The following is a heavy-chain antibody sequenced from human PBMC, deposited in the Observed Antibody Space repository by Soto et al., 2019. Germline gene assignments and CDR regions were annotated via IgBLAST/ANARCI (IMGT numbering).Heavy chain of an antibody. V-gene: IGHV3-30*18. D-gene: IGHD6-19*01. J-gene: IGHJ1*01. CDR1: GFTFSSYG. Sequence: QVQLVESGGGVVQPGRSLRLSCAASGFTFSSYGMHWVRQSPGKGLEWVAVISYDGSNKYYADSVKGRFTISRDNSKNTLYLHMNSLRAEDTAVYYCAKGSTSGRWAEYFPHWGQGTLVTVSS. CDR2: ISYDGSNK. CDR3: AKGSTSGRWAEYFPH.